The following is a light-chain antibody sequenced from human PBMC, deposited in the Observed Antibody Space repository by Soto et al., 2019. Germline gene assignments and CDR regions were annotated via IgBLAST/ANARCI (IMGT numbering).Light chain of an antibody. Sequence: EIVMTQSPATLSVSPGETASLSCRASQSAGNFLAWYQQKPGQAPRILIYYISTRATGIPARFSGSGSGTEFTLTINSLQSEDSEVYDCQQHNQWTITFGQGTRLEIK. CDR2: YIS. J-gene: IGKJ5*01. CDR3: QQHNQWTIT. CDR1: QSAGNF. V-gene: IGKV3D-15*01.